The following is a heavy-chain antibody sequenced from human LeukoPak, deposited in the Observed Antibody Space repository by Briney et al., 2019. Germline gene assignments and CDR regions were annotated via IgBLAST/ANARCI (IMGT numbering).Heavy chain of an antibody. J-gene: IGHJ4*02. CDR2: ISSSSSYI. CDR3: ARASRGNSAIGY. Sequence: PGGSLRLSCAASGFTFSSYSMNWVRQAPGKGLEWVSSISSSSSYIYYADSVKGRFTISRDNAKNSLYLQMNSLRAEDTAVYYCARASRGNSAIGYWGQGTLVTVSS. CDR1: GFTFSSYS. V-gene: IGHV3-21*01. D-gene: IGHD4-23*01.